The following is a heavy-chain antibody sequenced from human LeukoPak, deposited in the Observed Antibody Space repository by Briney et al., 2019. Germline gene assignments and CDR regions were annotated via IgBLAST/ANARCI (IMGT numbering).Heavy chain of an antibody. CDR3: TTDRWSRELLM. V-gene: IGHV3-15*01. Sequence: PGGSLRLSCSASGFTFSNAWMSWVRQAPGKGLEWVGRIKSKTDGGTTDYAAPVKGGFTISRDDSKNTLYLQMNSLKTEDTAVYYCTTDRWSRELLMWGQGTLVTVSS. D-gene: IGHD3-10*01. J-gene: IGHJ4*02. CDR1: GFTFSNAW. CDR2: IKSKTDGGTT.